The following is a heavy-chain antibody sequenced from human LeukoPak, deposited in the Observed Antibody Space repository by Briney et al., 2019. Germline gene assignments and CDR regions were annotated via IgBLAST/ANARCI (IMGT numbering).Heavy chain of an antibody. V-gene: IGHV1-3*01. Sequence: ASVKVSCKASGYTFTSYAMHWVRQAPGQRLEWMGWINAGNGNTKYSQKFQGRVTITRDTSASTAYMELSSLRSEDTAVYYCAREYTMVRRGIYYYYGMDVWGKGTTVTVSS. J-gene: IGHJ6*04. CDR3: AREYTMVRRGIYYYYGMDV. D-gene: IGHD3-10*01. CDR2: INAGNGNT. CDR1: GYTFTSYA.